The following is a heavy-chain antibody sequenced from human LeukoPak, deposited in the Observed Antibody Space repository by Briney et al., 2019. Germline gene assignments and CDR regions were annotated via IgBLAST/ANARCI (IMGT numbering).Heavy chain of an antibody. Sequence: GGSLRLSCAASGFSFSSYAMHWVRQAPGKGLEWVALISYDGVNKYYADSVKGRFTISRDNSKNTLYLQMNRLKAEGTAVYYCAKWRNSWYYFDDWGQGTLVTVSS. CDR1: GFSFSSYA. V-gene: IGHV3-30*18. J-gene: IGHJ4*02. CDR3: AKWRNSWYYFDD. CDR2: ISYDGVNK. D-gene: IGHD6-13*01.